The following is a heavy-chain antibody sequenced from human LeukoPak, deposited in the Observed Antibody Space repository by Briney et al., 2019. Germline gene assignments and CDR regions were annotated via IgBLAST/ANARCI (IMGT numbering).Heavy chain of an antibody. CDR3: ARGATLLPLGY. Sequence: SGTLSLTCAVYGGSFSGYYWSWIRQPPGKGLEWIGEINHSGSTNYNPSLKSRVTISVDTSENQFSLKLSSVTAADTAVYYCARGATLLPLGYWGQGTLVTVSS. CDR1: GGSFSGYY. CDR2: INHSGST. V-gene: IGHV4-34*01. J-gene: IGHJ4*02. D-gene: IGHD1-26*01.